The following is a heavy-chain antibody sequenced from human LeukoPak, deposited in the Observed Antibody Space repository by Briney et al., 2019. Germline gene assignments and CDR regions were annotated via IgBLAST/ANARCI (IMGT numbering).Heavy chain of an antibody. CDR3: AKDLGIAQQLVN. CDR1: GFTFSSYS. V-gene: IGHV3-21*01. CDR2: ISSSSSYI. J-gene: IGHJ4*02. D-gene: IGHD6-13*01. Sequence: GGSLRLSCAASGFTFSSYSMNWVRQAPGKGLEWVSSISSSSSYIYYADSVKGRFTISRDNAKNSLYLQMNSLRAEDTAVYYCAKDLGIAQQLVNWGQGTLVTVSS.